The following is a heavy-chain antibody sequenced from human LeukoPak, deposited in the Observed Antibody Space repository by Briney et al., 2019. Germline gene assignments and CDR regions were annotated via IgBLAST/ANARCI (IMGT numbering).Heavy chain of an antibody. CDR3: VRDLGGRSGH. D-gene: IGHD1-26*01. CDR1: GFTFSSNW. J-gene: IGHJ4*02. CDR2: INEDESTT. V-gene: IGHV3-74*01. Sequence: GGSLRLSCAASGFTFSSNWMHWVRQAPGKGLVWVSRINEDESTTNYADSVKGRSTIFRDNAKNTLYLQMNSLRAEDTAVYYCVRDLGGRSGHWGQGTLVTVSS.